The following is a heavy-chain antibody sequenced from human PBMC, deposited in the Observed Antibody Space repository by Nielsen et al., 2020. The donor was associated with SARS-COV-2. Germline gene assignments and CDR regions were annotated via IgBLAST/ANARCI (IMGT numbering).Heavy chain of an antibody. CDR1: GFIFSSYG. CDR3: VRGDASLAHFTDV. Sequence: GGSLRLSCAASGFIFSSYGMQWVRQAPGKGLEWVAVIWHDASEKACADSVKGRCTVSRDNSKNMLYLEMTSLRAEDTAVYYCVRGDASLAHFTDVWGQRTTVTVSS. CDR2: IWHDASEK. J-gene: IGHJ6*02. V-gene: IGHV3-33*01. D-gene: IGHD3-3*02.